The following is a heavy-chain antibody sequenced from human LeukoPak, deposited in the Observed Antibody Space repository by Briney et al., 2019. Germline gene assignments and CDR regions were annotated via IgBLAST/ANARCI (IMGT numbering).Heavy chain of an antibody. J-gene: IGHJ4*02. CDR3: ARVVVAAYFDY. Sequence: PSETLSLTCAVYGGSFSDYFWSWIRQPPGKGLEWIGEISHSGSTTYNPSLRSRVTISGDTSKKQFSLKLSSVTAADTAVYYCARVVVAAYFDYWGQGTLVTVSS. CDR2: ISHSGST. V-gene: IGHV4-34*01. CDR1: GGSFSDYF. D-gene: IGHD2-21*01.